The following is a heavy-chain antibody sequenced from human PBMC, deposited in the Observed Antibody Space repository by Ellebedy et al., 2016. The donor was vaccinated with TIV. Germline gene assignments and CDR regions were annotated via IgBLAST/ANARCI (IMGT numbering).Heavy chain of an antibody. CDR2: IYSTGNT. Sequence: GSLRLSCTVSGDSITTSTYYWGWIRQPPGKGLEWIGTIYSTGNTYYSPSLKSRLSISVATSKNQFSLSLSSVTAADTAVYYCARNLVIFTFDKWYFDLWGRGTLVTVSS. CDR1: GDSITTSTYY. V-gene: IGHV4-39*01. CDR3: ARNLVIFTFDKWYFDL. J-gene: IGHJ2*01. D-gene: IGHD3/OR15-3a*01.